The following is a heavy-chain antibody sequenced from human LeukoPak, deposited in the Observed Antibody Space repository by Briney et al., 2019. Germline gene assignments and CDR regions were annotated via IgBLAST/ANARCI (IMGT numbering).Heavy chain of an antibody. V-gene: IGHV3-23*01. D-gene: IGHD3-22*01. CDR3: ASYDSSGYYHYFDY. J-gene: IGHJ4*02. CDR2: ISGSGGST. CDR1: GFTFRSYA. Sequence: PGGSLRLSCAASGFTFRSYAMSWVRQAPGKGLEWVSAISGSGGSTDYADSVKGRFTISRDNSKNTLYMQMNSLRAEDTAVYYCASYDSSGYYHYFDYWGQGTLVTASS.